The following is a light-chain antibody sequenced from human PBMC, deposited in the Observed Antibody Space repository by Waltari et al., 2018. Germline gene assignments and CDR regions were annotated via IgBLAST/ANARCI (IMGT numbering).Light chain of an antibody. CDR2: GSS. Sequence: QSVLTQPPSVSGAPGPRVTIPCPRSSSNIGAGFGVPWYQQLPGTRPKLLLFGSSYRPSGVPDRFSGAKSGTSASLVIDGLQGDDEGHYYCQSSDTSMSGVFGGGTKLTVL. V-gene: IGLV1-40*01. J-gene: IGLJ2*01. CDR1: SSNIGAGFG. CDR3: QSSDTSMSGV.